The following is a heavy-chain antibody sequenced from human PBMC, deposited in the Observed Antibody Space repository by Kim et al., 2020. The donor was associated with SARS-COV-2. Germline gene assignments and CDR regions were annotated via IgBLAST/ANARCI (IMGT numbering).Heavy chain of an antibody. D-gene: IGHD3-3*01. CDR2: INTKTMNP. CDR3: ARDENFKDKSAYYPP. Sequence: ASVKVSCKASGYIFTDYVINWVRQAPGQGLEWMGWINTKTMNPTYAQGFKGRFVFSSDTSVSTAYLQILSLEAEDTAVYFCARDENFKDKSAYYPPWGQGTLVTVSS. CDR1: GYIFTDYV. J-gene: IGHJ5*02. V-gene: IGHV7-4-1*01.